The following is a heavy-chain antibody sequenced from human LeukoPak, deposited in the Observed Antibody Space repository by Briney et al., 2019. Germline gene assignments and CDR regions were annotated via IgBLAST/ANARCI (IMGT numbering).Heavy chain of an antibody. J-gene: IGHJ3*02. CDR1: GFTFSSYA. CDR3: ASAKGAVGAFDI. CDR2: ISSNGGST. D-gene: IGHD4/OR15-4a*01. Sequence: GGSLRLSCAASGFTFSSYAMHWVRQAPGKGLEYVSAISSNGGSTYYANSVKGRFTISRDNSKNTLYLQMGSLRAEDMAVYYCASAKGAVGAFDIWGQGTTVTVSS. V-gene: IGHV3-64*01.